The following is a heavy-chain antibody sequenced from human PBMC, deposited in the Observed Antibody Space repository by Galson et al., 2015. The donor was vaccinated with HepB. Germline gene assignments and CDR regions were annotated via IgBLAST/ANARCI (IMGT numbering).Heavy chain of an antibody. Sequence: SLRLSCAASGFTFSSYAMSWVRQAPGKGLEWVSAISGSGGSTYYADSVKGRFTISRDNSKNTLYLQMNSLRAEDTAVYYCAKDDPTYYDILTGSNGYFDYWGQGTLVTVSS. D-gene: IGHD3-9*01. CDR3: AKDDPTYYDILTGSNGYFDY. CDR1: GFTFSSYA. J-gene: IGHJ4*02. CDR2: ISGSGGST. V-gene: IGHV3-23*01.